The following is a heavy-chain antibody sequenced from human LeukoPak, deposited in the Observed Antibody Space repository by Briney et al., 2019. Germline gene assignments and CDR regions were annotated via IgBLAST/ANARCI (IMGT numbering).Heavy chain of an antibody. D-gene: IGHD3-3*01. CDR2: ISWNSGSI. Sequence: GGSLRLSCAASGFTFDDYAMHWVRQAPGKGLEWVSGISWNSGSIGYADSVKGRFTIPRDNAKNSLYLKMNSLRAEDTALYYCAKDKHYDFWSGYYSVDYWGQGNLVTVSS. CDR1: GFTFDDYA. CDR3: AKDKHYDFWSGYYSVDY. J-gene: IGHJ4*02. V-gene: IGHV3-9*01.